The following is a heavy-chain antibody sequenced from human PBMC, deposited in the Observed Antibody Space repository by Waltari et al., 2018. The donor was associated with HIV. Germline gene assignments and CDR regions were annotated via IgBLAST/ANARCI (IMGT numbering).Heavy chain of an antibody. J-gene: IGHJ4*02. Sequence: QAQLVQSGAEVKKPGASLKVSCKTSGFSFTGFYLHWVRQAPGQGLEWMGGMNPGTGGTKYARTVQGRVTMTRDTSINTAYVELSRLTSDDTAVYCWARGYPHFDYGGQGTLVTVSS. CDR1: GFSFTGFY. CDR3: ARGYPHFDY. V-gene: IGHV1-2*02. CDR2: MNPGTGGT. D-gene: IGHD5-18*01.